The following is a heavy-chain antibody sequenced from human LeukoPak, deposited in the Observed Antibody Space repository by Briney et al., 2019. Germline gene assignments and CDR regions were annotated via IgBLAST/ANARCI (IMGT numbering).Heavy chain of an antibody. CDR3: ARDPSRGYNYYSYMDV. V-gene: IGHV3-33*01. CDR1: GFTFSSYG. Sequence: GGSLRLSCAASGFTFSSYGMHWVRQAPGKGLEWVAVIWYDGSNKYYADSVKGRFTISRDNSKNTLYLQMNSLRAEDTAVYYCARDPSRGYNYYSYMDVWGKGTTVTVSS. J-gene: IGHJ6*03. D-gene: IGHD6-13*01. CDR2: IWYDGSNK.